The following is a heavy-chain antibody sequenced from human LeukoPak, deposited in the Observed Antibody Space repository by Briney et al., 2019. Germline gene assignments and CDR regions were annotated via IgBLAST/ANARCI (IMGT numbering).Heavy chain of an antibody. CDR2: ISSSSSYI. J-gene: IGHJ3*02. CDR3: AKGVRITMIRGAFDI. V-gene: IGHV3-21*04. CDR1: GFTFNDAW. D-gene: IGHD3-10*01. Sequence: GGSLRLSCAASGFTFNDAWMNWVRQAPGKGLEWVSSISSSSSYIYYADSVKGRFTISRDNAKNSLYLQMNSLRPEDTALYYCAKGVRITMIRGAFDIWGQGTMVTVSS.